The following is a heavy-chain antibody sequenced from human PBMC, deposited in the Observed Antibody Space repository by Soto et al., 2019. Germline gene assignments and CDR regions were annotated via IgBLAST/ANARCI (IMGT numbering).Heavy chain of an antibody. Sequence: SETLSLTCTVSGDSVTSGSHYWSWIRQPPGKGLEYIGYIFYSENTSYHPSLKSRVTISVDTSKNQFSLKLSSVTAADTALYYCARAPVEMATIGYYYSYGVDVWGQGTTVTVSS. CDR1: GDSVTSGSHY. D-gene: IGHD5-12*01. CDR2: IFYSENT. V-gene: IGHV4-61*01. CDR3: ARAPVEMATIGYYYSYGVDV. J-gene: IGHJ6*02.